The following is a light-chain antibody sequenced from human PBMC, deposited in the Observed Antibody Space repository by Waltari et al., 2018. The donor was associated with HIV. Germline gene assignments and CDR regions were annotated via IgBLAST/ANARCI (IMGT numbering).Light chain of an antibody. Sequence: QSALTQSPSASGSPGQAVTISCTGTSSDVGTYDYVSWYQQHPGEAPKLLIYDVYKRPSGVPDRFSGSKSGTTASLTVSGLQADDEASYYCSSYAGSKNRVVFGGGTFLTVL. CDR1: SSDVGTYDY. CDR3: SSYAGSKNRVV. J-gene: IGLJ2*01. CDR2: DVY. V-gene: IGLV2-8*01.